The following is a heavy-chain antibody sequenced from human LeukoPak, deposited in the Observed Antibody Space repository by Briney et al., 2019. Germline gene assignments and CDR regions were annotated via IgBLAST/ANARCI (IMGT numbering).Heavy chain of an antibody. V-gene: IGHV3-30*18. CDR2: ISYDGSNK. J-gene: IGHJ4*02. CDR1: GFIFINYD. Sequence: SLRLSCAASGFIFINYDMHWVRQAPGKGLEWVAIISYDGSNKYYGDSVKGRFTISRDNSKNTLYLQMNSLRAEDTAVYYCAKDHYYGAGSPNYWGLGTLVTVSS. D-gene: IGHD3-10*01. CDR3: AKDHYYGAGSPNY.